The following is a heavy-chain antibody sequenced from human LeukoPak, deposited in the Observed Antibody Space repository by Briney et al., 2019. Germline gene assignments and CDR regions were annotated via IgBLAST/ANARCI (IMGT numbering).Heavy chain of an antibody. CDR3: ARGSLYSSGWLFFDY. D-gene: IGHD6-19*01. CDR1: GGSFSCYY. Sequence: SETLSLTCAVYGGSFSCYYWSWIRQPPGKGLEWIGEINHSGSTNYNPSLKSRVTISVDTSKNQFSLKLSSVTAADTAVYYCARGSLYSSGWLFFDYWGQGTLVTVSS. J-gene: IGHJ4*02. CDR2: INHSGST. V-gene: IGHV4-34*01.